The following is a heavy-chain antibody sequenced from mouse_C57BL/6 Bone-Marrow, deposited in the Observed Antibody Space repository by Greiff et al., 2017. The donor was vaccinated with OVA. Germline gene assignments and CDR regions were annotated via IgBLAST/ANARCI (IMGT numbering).Heavy chain of an antibody. J-gene: IGHJ4*01. CDR1: GFTFSSYA. D-gene: IGHD1-1*01. CDR3: ARDAPYYYGSSAYAMDY. Sequence: EVQGVESGGGLVKPGGSLKLSCAASGFTFSSYAMSWVRQTPEKRLEWVATISDGGSYTYYPDNVKGRFTISRDNAKNNLYLQMSHLKSEDTAMYYCARDAPYYYGSSAYAMDYWGQGTSVTVSS. V-gene: IGHV5-4*01. CDR2: ISDGGSYT.